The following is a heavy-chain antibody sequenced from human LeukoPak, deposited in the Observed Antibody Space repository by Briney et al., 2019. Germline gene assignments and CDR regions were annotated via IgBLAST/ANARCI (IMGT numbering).Heavy chain of an antibody. CDR3: ARAVGYCSSTSCPEGSDAFDI. V-gene: IGHV1-46*01. CDR2: INPSGGDT. CDR1: GYTFANYY. J-gene: IGHJ3*02. Sequence: ASVKVSCKASGYTFANYYMHWVRQAPGQGLEWMGIINPSGGDTSYAQRFQGRVTMTRDMSTSTAYMELSSLRSEDTAVYYCARAVGYCSSTSCPEGSDAFDIWGQGTMVTVSS. D-gene: IGHD2-2*01.